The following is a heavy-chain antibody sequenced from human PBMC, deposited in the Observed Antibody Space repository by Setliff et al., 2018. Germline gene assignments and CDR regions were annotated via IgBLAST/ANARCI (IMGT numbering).Heavy chain of an antibody. CDR3: TRDWDAALAN. J-gene: IGHJ4*02. CDR1: EFTFSNYA. V-gene: IGHV3-72*01. Sequence: GGSLRLSCAASEFTFSNYAMNWVRQAPGKGLEWVARIQNKAAGYGTQHAASVKGRFYISRDDSKNSLYLQMNSLKIEDTAMYYCTRDWDAALANWGQGTLVTVSS. D-gene: IGHD5-18*01. CDR2: IQNKAAGYGT.